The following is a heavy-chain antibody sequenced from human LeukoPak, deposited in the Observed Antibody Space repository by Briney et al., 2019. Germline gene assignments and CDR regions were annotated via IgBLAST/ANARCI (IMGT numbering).Heavy chain of an antibody. Sequence: ASVKVSCKASGYTFTSYYMHWVRQAPGQGLEWMGIINPSGGSTSYAQKFQGRVTMTRDTSTSTAYMELSSLRSEDTAVYYCARLVSVVVVTGAYNWFDPWGQGTLVTVSS. V-gene: IGHV1-46*01. D-gene: IGHD2-21*02. CDR3: ARLVSVVVVTGAYNWFDP. CDR2: INPSGGST. CDR1: GYTFTSYY. J-gene: IGHJ5*02.